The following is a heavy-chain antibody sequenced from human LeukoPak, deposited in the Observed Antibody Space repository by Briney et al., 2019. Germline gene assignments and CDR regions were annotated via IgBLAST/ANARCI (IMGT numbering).Heavy chain of an antibody. D-gene: IGHD3-22*01. Sequence: QPGGSLRLSCAASGFTFSIYAMSWVRQAPGKGLEWVSSITSSGDATFHADSVKDRFTISRDNSKSTLYLQMSRLRVEDTAVYYCAKDRPNYHESNGHYYRLNGDSWGQGTLVTVSS. V-gene: IGHV3-23*01. CDR1: GFTFSIYA. J-gene: IGHJ5*01. CDR3: AKDRPNYHESNGHYYRLNGDS. CDR2: ITSSGDAT.